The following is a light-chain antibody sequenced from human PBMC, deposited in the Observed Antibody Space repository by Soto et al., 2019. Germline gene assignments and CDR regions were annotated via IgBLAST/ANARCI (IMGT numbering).Light chain of an antibody. CDR2: EVN. J-gene: IGLJ1*01. CDR1: SSDVGGYKY. Sequence: QSALTQPPSASGSPGQSVTISCTGTSSDVGGYKYVSWYQQHPGKAPKLMIFEVNKRPSGVPDRFSGSKSGNTASLTVSGLYDEDEADYYCSSYAGINNLGVFRTGTKLTVL. V-gene: IGLV2-8*01. CDR3: SSYAGINNLGV.